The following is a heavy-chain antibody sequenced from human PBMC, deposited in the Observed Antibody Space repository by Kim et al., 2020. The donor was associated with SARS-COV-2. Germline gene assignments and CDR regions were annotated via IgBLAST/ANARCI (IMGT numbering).Heavy chain of an antibody. CDR2: IYSSGST. CDR1: GGSIISYY. J-gene: IGHJ6*02. D-gene: IGHD1-26*01. V-gene: IGHV4-59*13. CDR3: ARDGWTNSERSNNLDYYYGMDV. Sequence: SETLSLTCTVSGGSIISYYWSWIRQPPGKGLEWIGYIYSSGSTSYNPSLKSRVTISVDTSQNLFSLRLTPVTAADTAVYYCARDGWTNSERSNNLDYYYGMDVWGQGTTVTVSS.